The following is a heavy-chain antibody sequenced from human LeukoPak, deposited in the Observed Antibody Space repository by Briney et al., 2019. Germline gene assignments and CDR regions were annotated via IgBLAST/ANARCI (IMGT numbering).Heavy chain of an antibody. Sequence: ASVKVSCKASGYTFTGYYMHWVRQAPGQGLEWMGWINPNSGGTNYAQKFQGRVTMTRDTSISTAYMELSRLRSDDTAVYCCARGRGTPSDIVVVPAAIRGYYYFDYWGQGTLVTVSS. J-gene: IGHJ4*02. V-gene: IGHV1-2*02. CDR1: GYTFTGYY. CDR2: INPNSGGT. D-gene: IGHD2-2*02. CDR3: ARGRGTPSDIVVVPAAIRGYYYFDY.